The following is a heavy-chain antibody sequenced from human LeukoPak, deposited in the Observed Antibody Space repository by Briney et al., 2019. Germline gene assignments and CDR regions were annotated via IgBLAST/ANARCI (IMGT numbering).Heavy chain of an antibody. CDR1: GFTFSSYG. CDR2: IRYDGSNK. Sequence: GGSLRLSCAASGFTFSSYGMHWVRQAPGKGLEWVAFIRYDGSNKYYADSVKGRFTISRDNSKNTLYLQMNSLRAEDTAVYYCAKDKMWSIYYDSSGYAFDIWGQGTMVTVSS. J-gene: IGHJ3*02. V-gene: IGHV3-30*02. CDR3: AKDKMWSIYYDSSGYAFDI. D-gene: IGHD3-22*01.